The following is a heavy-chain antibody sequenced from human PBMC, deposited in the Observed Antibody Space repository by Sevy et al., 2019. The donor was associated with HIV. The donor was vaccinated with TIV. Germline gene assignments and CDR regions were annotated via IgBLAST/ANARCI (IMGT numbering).Heavy chain of an antibody. D-gene: IGHD6-13*01. CDR2: IKSKTDGGIT. CDR1: VFTFSNAW. Sequence: GGSLRLSCAASVFTFSNAWMSWVRQAPGKGLEWVGRIKSKTDGGITDYAAPVKGRFTISRDDSKNTLYLQMNSLKTEDTAVYYCTKVMEVGQQLRSYYMDVWGKGTTVTVSS. CDR3: TKVMEVGQQLRSYYMDV. J-gene: IGHJ6*03. V-gene: IGHV3-15*01.